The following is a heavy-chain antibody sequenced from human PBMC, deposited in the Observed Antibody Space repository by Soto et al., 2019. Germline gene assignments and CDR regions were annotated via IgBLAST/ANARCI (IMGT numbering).Heavy chain of an antibody. V-gene: IGHV3-30-3*01. J-gene: IGHJ2*01. D-gene: IGHD3-22*01. CDR3: ARDMPRFGSYYDSSGFEL. Sequence: QVQLVESGGGVVQPGRSLRLSCAASGFTFSSYAMHWVRQAPGKGLEWVAVISYDGSNKYYADSVKGRFTISRDNSKNTLYLQMNSLRAEDTAVYYCARDMPRFGSYYDSSGFELWGRGTLVTVSS. CDR1: GFTFSSYA. CDR2: ISYDGSNK.